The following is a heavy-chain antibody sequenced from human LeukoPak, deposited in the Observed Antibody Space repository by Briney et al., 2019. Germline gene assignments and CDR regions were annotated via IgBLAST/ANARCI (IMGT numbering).Heavy chain of an antibody. Sequence: GGSLRLSCAASGFTFSSYSMNWVRQAPGKGLEWVSSISSSSSYIYYADSVKGRFTISRDNAKNSLYLQMNSLRAEDTAVYYCARDLYYYDSSDYPPGYWGQGTLVTVSS. CDR3: ARDLYYYDSSDYPPGY. CDR2: ISSSSSYI. J-gene: IGHJ4*02. D-gene: IGHD3-22*01. V-gene: IGHV3-21*04. CDR1: GFTFSSYS.